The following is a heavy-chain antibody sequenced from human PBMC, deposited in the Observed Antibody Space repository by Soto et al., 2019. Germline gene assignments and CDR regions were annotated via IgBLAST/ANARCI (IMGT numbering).Heavy chain of an antibody. D-gene: IGHD3-22*01. Sequence: PGESLKISCKGSGYSFTSYWIAWVRQVPGKGLELMGVIYPGDSDIRYSPSFQGQVTISADKSISTAYLQWSSLKASDSAMYFCARHYYYDSSYYYPTHHQLHLDYWGQGTLVTVAS. CDR1: GYSFTSYW. CDR3: ARHYYYDSSYYYPTHHQLHLDY. CDR2: IYPGDSDI. J-gene: IGHJ4*02. V-gene: IGHV5-51*01.